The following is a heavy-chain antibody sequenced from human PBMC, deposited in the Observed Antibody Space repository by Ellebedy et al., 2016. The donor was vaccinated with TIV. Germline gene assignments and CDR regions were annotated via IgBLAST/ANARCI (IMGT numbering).Heavy chain of an antibody. CDR3: AKDVGYSGYDGIGY. CDR2: ISWSSDMI. Sequence: GGSLRLSXVASGFAFDAYAMHWVRQAPGKGLEWVSYISWSSDMIGYADSVKGRFTISRDNAKKSLYLQKDSLRAEDTAFYYCAKDVGYSGYDGIGYWGQGTLVTVSS. V-gene: IGHV3-9*01. J-gene: IGHJ4*02. D-gene: IGHD5-12*01. CDR1: GFAFDAYA.